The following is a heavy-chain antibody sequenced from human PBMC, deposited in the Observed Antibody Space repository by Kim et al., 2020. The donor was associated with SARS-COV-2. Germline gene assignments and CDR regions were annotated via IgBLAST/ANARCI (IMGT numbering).Heavy chain of an antibody. D-gene: IGHD4-17*01. CDR3: VSDLSDYGDAFHF. J-gene: IGHJ4*02. Sequence: YADSVKDRFTISRDHDKNTLYLQMSSLGAEDTAIYCCVSDLSDYGDAFHFWGQGTLVTVSS. V-gene: IGHV3-74*01.